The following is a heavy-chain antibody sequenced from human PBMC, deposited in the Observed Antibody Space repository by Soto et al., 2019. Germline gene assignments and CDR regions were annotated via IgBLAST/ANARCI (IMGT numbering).Heavy chain of an antibody. D-gene: IGHD3-10*01. Sequence: QVQLVQSGAEVKKPGSSVKVSCKASRGTFSSYAISWVRQAPGQGLEWMGGIIPIFGTANYAQKFQGRVTITADESTSTAYMELSSLRSEDTAVYYCARTPITIRVYYYYGMDVWGQGTTVTVSS. V-gene: IGHV1-69*01. CDR1: RGTFSSYA. J-gene: IGHJ6*02. CDR3: ARTPITIRVYYYYGMDV. CDR2: IIPIFGTA.